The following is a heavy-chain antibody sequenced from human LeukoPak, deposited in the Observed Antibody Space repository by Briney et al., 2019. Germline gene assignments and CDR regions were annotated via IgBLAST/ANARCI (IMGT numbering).Heavy chain of an antibody. J-gene: IGHJ4*02. Sequence: GGSLRLSCAASGFTFDDYTMHWVRQAPGKGLQWVSLITWDGGSTFYADSVKGRFTISRDNNKNSLSLQMSSLRTEDTALYYCATERQKYFDYWGQGTLVTVSS. CDR2: ITWDGGST. CDR1: GFTFDDYT. CDR3: ATERQKYFDY. V-gene: IGHV3-43*01.